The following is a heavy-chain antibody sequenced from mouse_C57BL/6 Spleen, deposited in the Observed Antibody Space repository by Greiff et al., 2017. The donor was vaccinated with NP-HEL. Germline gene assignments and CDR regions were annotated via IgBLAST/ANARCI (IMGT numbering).Heavy chain of an antibody. D-gene: IGHD2-4*01. J-gene: IGHJ4*01. CDR3: ARKYEYDGAMDY. V-gene: IGHV2-9-1*01. CDR2: IWTGGGE. Sequence: QVQLKESGPGLVAPSPSLSITCTASGFSLTSYAISWVRQPPGKGLEWLGVIWTGGGENYNSAHYSRLSISKDNSKSQASLIMNSLQTDDTARYYCARKYEYDGAMDYWGQGTSVTVSS. CDR1: GFSLTSYA.